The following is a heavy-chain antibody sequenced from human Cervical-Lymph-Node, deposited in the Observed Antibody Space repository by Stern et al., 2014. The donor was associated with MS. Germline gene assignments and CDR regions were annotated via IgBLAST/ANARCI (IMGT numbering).Heavy chain of an antibody. D-gene: IGHD3-10*01. J-gene: IGHJ4*02. V-gene: IGHV3-9*01. Sequence: EVQLVESGGGLVQPGRSLRLSCAASGFSFDDYAMHWVRQAPGKGLEWVSGLSWNNGNRNYEDSVKGRFTISRDNTKNSLYLQMNSLRPEDTALYYCAKDHRYGSGNYGLGFDHWGQGILVIVSS. CDR2: LSWNNGNR. CDR1: GFSFDDYA. CDR3: AKDHRYGSGNYGLGFDH.